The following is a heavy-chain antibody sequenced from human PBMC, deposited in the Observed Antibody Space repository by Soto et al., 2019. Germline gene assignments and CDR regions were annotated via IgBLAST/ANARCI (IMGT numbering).Heavy chain of an antibody. Sequence: GGSLRLSCAASGFTFSSYAMSWVRQAPGKGLEWVSAISGSGGSTYYADSVKGRFTISRDNSKNTLYLQMNSLRAEDTAVYYGAKNGVVVITTVPIKFDYWGQGTLVTVSS. J-gene: IGHJ4*02. V-gene: IGHV3-23*01. CDR2: ISGSGGST. CDR1: GFTFSSYA. CDR3: AKNGVVVITTVPIKFDY. D-gene: IGHD3-22*01.